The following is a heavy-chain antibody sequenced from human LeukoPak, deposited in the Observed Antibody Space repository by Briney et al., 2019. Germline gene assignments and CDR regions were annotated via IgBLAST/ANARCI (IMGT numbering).Heavy chain of an antibody. CDR2: ISWDSRST. J-gene: IGHJ4*02. Sequence: PGGSLRLSCAASGFTFSSYAMSWVRQAPGKGLEWVSGISWDSRSTGYADSVKGRFTISRDNAKNSLYLQMNSLRAEDMALYYCTKEPLDYWGQGTLVTVSS. CDR1: GFTFSSYA. V-gene: IGHV3-9*03. CDR3: TKEPLDY.